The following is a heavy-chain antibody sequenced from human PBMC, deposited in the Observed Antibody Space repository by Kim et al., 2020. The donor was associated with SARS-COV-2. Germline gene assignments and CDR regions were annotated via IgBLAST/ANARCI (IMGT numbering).Heavy chain of an antibody. Sequence: STTYNPSLKSRVTIFIDTSKNHFSLKLSSVSAADTAIYYCARDRAAGGFDSWGRGTLVTVSS. J-gene: IGHJ4*02. CDR2: ST. D-gene: IGHD3-16*01. CDR3: ARDRAAGGFDS. V-gene: IGHV4-61*03.